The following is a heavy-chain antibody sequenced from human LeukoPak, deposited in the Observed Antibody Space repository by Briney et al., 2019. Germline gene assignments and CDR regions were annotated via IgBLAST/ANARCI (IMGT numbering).Heavy chain of an antibody. CDR3: ARHLGGDNFDY. J-gene: IGHJ4*02. CDR2: IIPIFGTA. D-gene: IGHD3-16*01. Sequence: TSVKVPCKVSGGTFSSYAISWVRQAPGQGLEWMGGIIPIFGTANYAQKFQGRVTITADESTSTAYMELSSLRSEDTAVYYCARHLGGDNFDYWGQGTLVTVSS. CDR1: GGTFSSYA. V-gene: IGHV1-69*13.